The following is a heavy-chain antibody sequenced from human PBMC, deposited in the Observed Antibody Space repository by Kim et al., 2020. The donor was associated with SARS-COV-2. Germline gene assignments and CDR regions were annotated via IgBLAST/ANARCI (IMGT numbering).Heavy chain of an antibody. D-gene: IGHD3-10*01. CDR1: GGSFSGYY. CDR3: ARGVPFYGSGKRWFDP. CDR2: INHSGST. J-gene: IGHJ5*02. Sequence: SETLSLTCAVYGGSFSGYYWSWIRQPPGKGLEWIGEINHSGSTNYNPSLKSRVTISVDTSKNQFSLKLSSVTAADTAVYYCARGVPFYGSGKRWFDPWGQGTLVTVSS. V-gene: IGHV4-34*01.